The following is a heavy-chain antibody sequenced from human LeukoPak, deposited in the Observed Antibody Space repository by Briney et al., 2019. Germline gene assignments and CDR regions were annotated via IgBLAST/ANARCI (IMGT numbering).Heavy chain of an antibody. J-gene: IGHJ5*02. CDR3: ARSPRVDNWFDP. CDR2: INHSGST. CDR1: GGSISSYY. Sequence: SETLSLTCTVSGGSISSYYWSWIRQPPGKGLEWIGEINHSGSTNYNPSLKSRVTISVDTSKNQFSLKLSSVTAADTAVYYCARSPRVDNWFDPWGQGTLVTVSS. D-gene: IGHD5/OR15-5a*01. V-gene: IGHV4-34*01.